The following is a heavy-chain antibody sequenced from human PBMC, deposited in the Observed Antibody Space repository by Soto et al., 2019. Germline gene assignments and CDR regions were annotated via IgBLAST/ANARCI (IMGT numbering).Heavy chain of an antibody. CDR2: IYYSGST. J-gene: IGHJ5*02. Sequence: QLQLQESGPGLVKPSETLSLTCTVSGGSISSSSFHWGWIRQPPGKGLEWIGSIYYSGSTYYSLSLNNRVTISVETSKNKFSLKLSSVTAADTAVYYCARRERAAGTDWWFDPWGQGTLVTVSS. CDR1: GGSISSSSFH. V-gene: IGHV4-39*01. CDR3: ARRERAAGTDWWFDP. D-gene: IGHD6-13*01.